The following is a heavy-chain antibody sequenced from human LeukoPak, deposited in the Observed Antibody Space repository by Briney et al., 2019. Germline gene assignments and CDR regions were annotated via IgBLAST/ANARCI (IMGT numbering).Heavy chain of an antibody. Sequence: GGSLRLSCVGSGFNVTTNNMYWVRQAPGKGLECVSTFLAGGLLDYADSVRDRFTISRDTSKNTLYLQMNSLSAEDTAVYYCGRRFCDSCPLDFWGQGTLVTVSS. CDR2: FLAGGLL. D-gene: IGHD2-21*01. CDR1: GFNVTTNN. V-gene: IGHV3-66*04. J-gene: IGHJ4*02. CDR3: GRRFCDSCPLDF.